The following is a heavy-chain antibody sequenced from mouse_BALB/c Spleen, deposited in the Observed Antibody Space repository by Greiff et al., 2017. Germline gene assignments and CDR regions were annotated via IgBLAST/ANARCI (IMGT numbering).Heavy chain of an antibody. CDR2: INPYNGAT. CDR1: GYSFTGYY. Sequence: VQLQQSGPELVKPGASVKISCKASGYSFTGYYMHWVKQSHVKSLEWIGRINPYNGATSYNQNFKDKASLTVDKSSSTAYMELHSLTSEDSAVYYCARSDYYGSSYYWYFDVWGAGTTVTVSS. D-gene: IGHD1-1*01. CDR3: ARSDYYGSSYYWYFDV. V-gene: IGHV1-31*01. J-gene: IGHJ1*01.